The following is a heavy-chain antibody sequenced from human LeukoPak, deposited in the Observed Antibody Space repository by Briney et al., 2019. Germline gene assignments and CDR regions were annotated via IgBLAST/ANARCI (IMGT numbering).Heavy chain of an antibody. CDR3: AREEGYYYDSSGYFDY. CDR1: GFTFSTYW. V-gene: IGHV3-7*01. Sequence: GGSLRLSCAASGFTFSTYWMSWVRQAPGKGLEWVANIKEDGSEKYYVDSVKGRFTISRDNAKNSLYLQMNSLRAEDTAVYYCAREEGYYYDSSGYFDYWGQGTLVTVSS. J-gene: IGHJ4*02. D-gene: IGHD3-22*01. CDR2: IKEDGSEK.